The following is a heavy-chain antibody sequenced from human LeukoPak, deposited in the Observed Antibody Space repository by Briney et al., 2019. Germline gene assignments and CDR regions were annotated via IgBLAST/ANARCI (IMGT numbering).Heavy chain of an antibody. CDR3: ARMSYGPDY. CDR2: IYTSGST. CDR1: GVSISSGSYD. D-gene: IGHD5-18*01. Sequence: SETLSLTCTVSGVSISSGSYDWRWLRQPAGKGLEWIVRIYTSGSTNYNPSLKSRVTISVDTSKNQFSLKLSSVTAADTAVYYCARMSYGPDYWGQGTLVTVSS. J-gene: IGHJ4*02. V-gene: IGHV4-61*02.